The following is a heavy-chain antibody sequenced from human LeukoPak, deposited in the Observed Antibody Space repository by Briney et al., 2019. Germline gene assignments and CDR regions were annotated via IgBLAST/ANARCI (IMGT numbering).Heavy chain of an antibody. D-gene: IGHD3-16*01. J-gene: IGHJ6*03. CDR1: GGTFSSYA. CDR2: IIPIFGTA. CDR3: ARAKRRYYYYYYMDV. Sequence: GASVKVSCKASGGTFSSYAISWVRQAPGQGLEWMGGIIPIFGTANYAQKFQGRVTITADESTSTAYMELSSLRSEDTAVYYCARAKRRYYYYYYMDVWGKGTTVTVSS. V-gene: IGHV1-69*13.